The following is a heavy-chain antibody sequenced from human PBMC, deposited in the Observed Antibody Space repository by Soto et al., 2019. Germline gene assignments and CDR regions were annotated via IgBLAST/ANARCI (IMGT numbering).Heavy chain of an antibody. CDR3: AREFAVGATYYYYGRDV. V-gene: IGHV1-69*12. CDR1: GGTFSSYA. J-gene: IGHJ6*01. CDR2: IIPIFGTA. Sequence: QVQLVQSGAEVKKPGSSVKVSCKASGGTFSSYAISWVRQAPGQGLEWMGGIIPIFGTANYAQKFQGRVTITADESTSTAYRELSSLRSEDTAVNYCAREFAVGATYYYYGRDVGGQGPRSPSPQ. D-gene: IGHD1-26*01.